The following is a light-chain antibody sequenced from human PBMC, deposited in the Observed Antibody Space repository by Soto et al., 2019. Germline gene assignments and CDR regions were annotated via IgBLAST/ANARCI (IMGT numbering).Light chain of an antibody. V-gene: IGKV1-5*03. J-gene: IGKJ2*01. Sequence: DIQMTQSPSTLSASVGDRVTITCRASQNVNTWLAWYQQKPGKAPKVLIYKASSLQSGAPSRFSGSGSGTEFTLTISSLQPDDFATYSCEQYNTLPPYTFGQGTKVEIK. CDR3: EQYNTLPPYT. CDR1: QNVNTW. CDR2: KAS.